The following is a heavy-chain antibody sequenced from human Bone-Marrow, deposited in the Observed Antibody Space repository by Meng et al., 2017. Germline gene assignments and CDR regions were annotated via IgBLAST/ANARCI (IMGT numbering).Heavy chain of an antibody. CDR1: GFYFGNAW. D-gene: IGHD3-9*01. CDR2: IKSNTDGGTT. Sequence: GESLKISCAASGFYFGNAWMSWVRQAPGKGPEWVGRIKSNTDGGTTDYAAPVTGRFTISRDDSTNTLYLQLNRLKIDDTALYCCTWDDKAVSDYWGQGTLVTVSS. J-gene: IGHJ4*02. V-gene: IGHV3-15*01. CDR3: TWDDKAVSDY.